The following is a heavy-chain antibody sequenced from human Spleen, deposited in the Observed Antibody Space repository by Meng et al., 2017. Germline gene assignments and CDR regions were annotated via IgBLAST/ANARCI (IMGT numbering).Heavy chain of an antibody. V-gene: IGHV1-2*06. D-gene: IGHD5-12*01. CDR3: ARVWATRQVVLDY. Sequence: QGQLGPSGAEVTKPGASVKGSCKASGYTFRAYYMHWVRQAPGQGLEWVGRINPDNGDTNFALKFQGRVNMTRDTSIRTVYMEVNSLRSDDTAVYYCARVWATRQVVLDYWGQGTLVTVSS. CDR1: GYTFRAYY. CDR2: INPDNGDT. J-gene: IGHJ4*02.